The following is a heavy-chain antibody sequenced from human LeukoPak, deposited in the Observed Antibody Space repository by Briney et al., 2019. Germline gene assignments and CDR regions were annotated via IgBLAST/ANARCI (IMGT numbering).Heavy chain of an antibody. V-gene: IGHV3-21*01. CDR1: GFTFSSYS. J-gene: IGHJ4*02. D-gene: IGHD2-2*01. Sequence: GGSLRLSCAASGFTFSSYSMNWVRQAPGKGLEWVSSISSSSSYIYYADSVKGRFTISRDNAKNSLYLQMNSLRAEDTAMYYCARDKVVPAAMRYYFDYWGQGTLVTVSS. CDR3: ARDKVVPAAMRYYFDY. CDR2: ISSSSSYI.